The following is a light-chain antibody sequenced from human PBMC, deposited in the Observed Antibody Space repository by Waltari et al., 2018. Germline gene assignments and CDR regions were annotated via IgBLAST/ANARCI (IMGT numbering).Light chain of an antibody. V-gene: IGKV1-39*01. CDR1: QSISSY. Sequence: DIQMTQSPSSLSASVGDRVTITCRASQSISSYLNWYQQKPGKAPKPLLYAASSLQRGVPSRFSGSGSGTDFTLTIISLQPEDFATYYCQQSYSTPPWTFGQGTKVEIK. CDR2: AAS. J-gene: IGKJ1*01. CDR3: QQSYSTPPWT.